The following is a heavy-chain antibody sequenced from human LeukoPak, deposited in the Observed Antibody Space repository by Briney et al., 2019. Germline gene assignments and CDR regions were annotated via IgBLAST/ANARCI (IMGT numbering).Heavy chain of an antibody. CDR1: GYTFTSYG. V-gene: IGHV1-18*01. J-gene: IGHJ4*02. CDR3: ARVRETYYDILTGYSDY. CDR2: ISAYNGNT. D-gene: IGHD3-9*01. Sequence: ASVKVSCKASGYTFTSYGISWVRQAPGQGLKWMGWISAYNGNTNYAQKLQGRVTMTTDTSTSTAYMELRSLRSDDTAVYYCARVRETYYDILTGYSDYWGQGTLVTVSS.